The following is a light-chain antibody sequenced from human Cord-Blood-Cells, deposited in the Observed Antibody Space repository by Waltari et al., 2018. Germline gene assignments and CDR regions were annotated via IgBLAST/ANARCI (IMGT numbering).Light chain of an antibody. CDR2: VVS. J-gene: IGLJ2*01. CDR3: SSYTSSSTNVV. Sequence: QSALTQPASVSGSPGQSITISCTGTSSDVGGYNYVSWNQQHPGKAPKLMIYVVSNRPSGVSNRFAGSKSGSTASLTISGLQAEDEADYYCSSYTSSSTNVVFGGGTKLTVL. CDR1: SSDVGGYNY. V-gene: IGLV2-14*01.